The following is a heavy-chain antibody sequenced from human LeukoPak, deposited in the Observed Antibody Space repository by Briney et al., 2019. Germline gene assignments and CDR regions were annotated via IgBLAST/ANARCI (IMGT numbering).Heavy chain of an antibody. CDR1: GYSFTSHW. V-gene: IGHV5-51*01. CDR3: ASWILGYCSGGSCYDAFDI. D-gene: IGHD2-15*01. Sequence: GESLKISCKGSGYSFTSHWIGWVRQMPGKGLEWMGIIYPGDSDTRYSPSFQGQVTISADKSISTAYLQWSSLKASDTAVYYCASWILGYCSGGSCYDAFDIWGQGTMVTVSS. CDR2: IYPGDSDT. J-gene: IGHJ3*02.